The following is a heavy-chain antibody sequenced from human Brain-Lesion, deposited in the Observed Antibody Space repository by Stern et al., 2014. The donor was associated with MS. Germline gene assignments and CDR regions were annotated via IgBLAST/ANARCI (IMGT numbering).Heavy chain of an antibody. CDR3: ATLSPGAGGNYYRHFDY. J-gene: IGHJ4*02. CDR1: GYTLTELS. D-gene: IGHD1-26*01. Sequence: VQLVQSGAEVKKPGASVKVSCKVSGYTLTELSMHWVRQAPRKGLEWMGGFDPEDGETIYAQKFQGRVTMTEDTSTDPAYMELSSLRSEDTAVYYCATLSPGAGGNYYRHFDYWGQGTLVTVSS. V-gene: IGHV1-24*01. CDR2: FDPEDGET.